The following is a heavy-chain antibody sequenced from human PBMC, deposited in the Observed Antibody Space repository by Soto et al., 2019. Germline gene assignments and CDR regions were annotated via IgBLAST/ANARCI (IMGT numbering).Heavy chain of an antibody. CDR2: TYYRSNWRH. V-gene: IGHV6-1*01. Sequence: PSQTLSLTCAISGDSVSSNTAAWNWIRSSPSRGLEWLGRTYYRSNWRHDYAVSVKSRITVNPDTSKNHFSLQLNSVTPDDTAVYYCERGVAGSGFDLWGQGTLVTFSS. CDR3: ERGVAGSGFDL. D-gene: IGHD6-19*01. CDR1: GDSVSSNTAA. J-gene: IGHJ4*02.